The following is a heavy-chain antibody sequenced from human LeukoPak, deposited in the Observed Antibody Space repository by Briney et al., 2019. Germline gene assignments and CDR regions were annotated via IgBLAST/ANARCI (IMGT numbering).Heavy chain of an antibody. J-gene: IGHJ4*02. CDR1: GGSISSSSYY. V-gene: IGHV4-39*07. Sequence: PSETLSLTCTVSGGSISSSSYYWGWIRQPPGKGLEWIGSMFNSGSTYYNPSLKSRVTISVDTSKNQFSLKLSSVTAADTAVYFCATVGRGHYDSGRYWSFDYWGQGTLVTVSS. CDR2: MFNSGST. D-gene: IGHD3-22*01. CDR3: ATVGRGHYDSGRYWSFDY.